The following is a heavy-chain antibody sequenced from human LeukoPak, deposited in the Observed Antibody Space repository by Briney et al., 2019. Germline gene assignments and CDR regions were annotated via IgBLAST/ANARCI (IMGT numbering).Heavy chain of an antibody. V-gene: IGHV3-53*01. CDR3: TRGGGGSFPHY. CDR1: GFTVSSNF. Sequence: GGSLRLSCAASGFTVSSNFLGWVRQPPGKGLEWVSDIYSGGSTYYADSVTGRFTISRDNSKNTLYLQMNSLRAEDTAVYYCTRGGGGSFPHYWGQGTLVTVSS. D-gene: IGHD2-21*01. J-gene: IGHJ4*02. CDR2: IYSGGST.